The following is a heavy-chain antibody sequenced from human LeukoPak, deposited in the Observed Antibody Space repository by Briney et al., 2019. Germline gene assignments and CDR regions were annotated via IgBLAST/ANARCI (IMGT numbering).Heavy chain of an antibody. V-gene: IGHV3-7*03. CDR3: ARNNGMDV. J-gene: IGHJ6*02. CDR1: GFALSSHW. Sequence: GGSLRLSCAASGFALSSHWMTWVRQVPGRGPEWVANVNRDGSETYCLDSVKGRFTISKDNAKNSLYLQMNSLRAEDTALYHCARNNGMDVWGQGTTVIVSS. CDR2: VNRDGSET.